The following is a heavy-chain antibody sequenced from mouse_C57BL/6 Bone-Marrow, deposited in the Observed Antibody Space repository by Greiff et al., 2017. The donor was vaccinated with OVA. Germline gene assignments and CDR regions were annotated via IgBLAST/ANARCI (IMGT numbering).Heavy chain of an antibody. J-gene: IGHJ3*01. CDR3: ARSNVDYYGSRGAWFAY. V-gene: IGHV1-72*01. Sequence: QVQLQQPGAELVKPGASVKLSCKASGYTFTSYWMHWVKQRPGRGLEWIGRIDPNSGGTKYNEKFKSKATLTVDKHSSTAYMQLSSLTSEDSAVYYCARSNVDYYGSRGAWFAYWGQGTLVTVSA. CDR1: GYTFTSYW. CDR2: IDPNSGGT. D-gene: IGHD1-1*01.